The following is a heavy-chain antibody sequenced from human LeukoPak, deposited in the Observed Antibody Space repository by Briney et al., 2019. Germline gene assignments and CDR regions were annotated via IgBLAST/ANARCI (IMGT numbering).Heavy chain of an antibody. D-gene: IGHD3-22*01. CDR1: GGSISSYY. V-gene: IGHV4-59*12. CDR3: ARDYYYDSSGYLNWFDP. CDR2: IYYSGSS. Sequence: SETLSLTCTVSGGSISSYYWSWIRQPPGKGLEWIGYIYYSGSSNYNPSLKSRVTISVGTSKNQFSLKLSSVTAADTAVYYCARDYYYDSSGYLNWFDPWGQGTLVTVSS. J-gene: IGHJ5*02.